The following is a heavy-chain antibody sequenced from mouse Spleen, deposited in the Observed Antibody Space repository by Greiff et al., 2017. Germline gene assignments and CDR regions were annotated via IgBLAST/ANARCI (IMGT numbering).Heavy chain of an antibody. Sequence: EVKLVESGGGLVQSGRSLRLSCATSGFTFSDFYMEWVSQAPGKGLEWIAASRNKANDYTTEYSASVKGRFIVSRDTSQSILYLQMNALRAEDTAIYYCARDSYAMDYWGQGTSVTVSS. CDR1: GFTFSDFY. CDR2: SRNKANDYTT. J-gene: IGHJ4*01. CDR3: ARDSYAMDY. V-gene: IGHV7-1*01.